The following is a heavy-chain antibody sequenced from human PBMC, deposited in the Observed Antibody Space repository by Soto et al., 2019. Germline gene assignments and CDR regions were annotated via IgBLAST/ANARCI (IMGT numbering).Heavy chain of an antibody. CDR1: GGTFSSYA. V-gene: IGHV1-69*01. CDR3: ASLSLQAAIGWFDP. Sequence: QVQLVQSGAEVKKPGSSVKVSCKASGGTFSSYAISWVRQAPGQGLEWMGGIIPIFGTANNAQKFHGRVTTTADEATSTAYMELRSLRSKDTAVYYCASLSLQAAIGWFDPWGQGTLVTVSS. J-gene: IGHJ5*02. CDR2: IIPIFGTA. D-gene: IGHD2-2*01.